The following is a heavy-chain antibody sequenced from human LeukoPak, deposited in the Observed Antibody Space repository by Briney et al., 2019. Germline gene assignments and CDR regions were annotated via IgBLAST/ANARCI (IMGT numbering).Heavy chain of an antibody. Sequence: ASVTVSCKASGYTFTSYYMHWVRQAPGQGLEWMGIINPSGGSTSYEQKFQGRVTMTRDTSTSTVYMELSYLRSEDTAVYYCARDYLRADSSGYYSLGYWGQGTLVTVSS. J-gene: IGHJ4*02. D-gene: IGHD3-22*01. CDR2: INPSGGST. CDR1: GYTFTSYY. V-gene: IGHV1-46*01. CDR3: ARDYLRADSSGYYSLGY.